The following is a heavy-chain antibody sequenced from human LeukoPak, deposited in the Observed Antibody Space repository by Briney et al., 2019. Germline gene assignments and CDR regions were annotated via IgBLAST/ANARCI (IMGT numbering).Heavy chain of an antibody. CDR1: GFTFSDYY. CDR3: ARDLCSGGSCYYFQH. D-gene: IGHD2-15*01. Sequence: GGSLRLSCAASGFTFSDYYMSWIRQAPGKGLEWVSYISSSSSYTNYADSVKGRFTISRDNAKNSLYLQMNSLRAEDTAVYYCARDLCSGGSCYYFQHWGQGTLVTVSS. V-gene: IGHV3-11*05. J-gene: IGHJ1*01. CDR2: ISSSSSYT.